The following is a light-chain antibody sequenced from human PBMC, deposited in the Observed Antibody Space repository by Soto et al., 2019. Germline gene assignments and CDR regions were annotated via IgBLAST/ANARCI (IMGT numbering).Light chain of an antibody. J-gene: IGKJ1*01. CDR3: QHHNSYSQT. CDR2: GAS. CDR1: QSIRYY. V-gene: IGKV1-5*01. Sequence: DIQLTQSPPTLSASVRDRVTITCRASQSIRYYLAWYQQMPGKAPKLLIYGASSLQSGVPSRFGGSGSGTEFTLTISSLQPDDFATYFCQHHNSYSQTFGQGTKVDIK.